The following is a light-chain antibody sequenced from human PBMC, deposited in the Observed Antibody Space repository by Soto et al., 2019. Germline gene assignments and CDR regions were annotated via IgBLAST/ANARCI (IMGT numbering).Light chain of an antibody. CDR2: KDS. J-gene: IGLJ3*02. CDR3: QAADDSGAYVV. V-gene: IGLV3-25*02. Sequence: SYELTQPPSVSVSPGQTARITCSGDALPKQYASWYQQRPGQAPMVLMYKDSERPSGIPDRFSGSNSGTTVTLTITGVHAEDEADYYCQAADDSGAYVVFGGGTKLTVL. CDR1: ALPKQY.